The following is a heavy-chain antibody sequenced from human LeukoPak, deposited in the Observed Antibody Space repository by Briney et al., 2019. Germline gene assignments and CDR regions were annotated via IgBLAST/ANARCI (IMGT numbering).Heavy chain of an antibody. J-gene: IGHJ4*02. V-gene: IGHV3-9*01. CDR2: ISWNSGSI. D-gene: IGHD2-21*02. Sequence: GRSLRLSCAASGFTFDDYAMHWVRQAPGKGLEWVPGISWNSGSIGYADSVKGRFTISRDNAKNSLYLQMNSLRAEDTALYYCAKETCGGDCYGTFDYWGQGTLVTVSS. CDR3: AKETCGGDCYGTFDY. CDR1: GFTFDDYA.